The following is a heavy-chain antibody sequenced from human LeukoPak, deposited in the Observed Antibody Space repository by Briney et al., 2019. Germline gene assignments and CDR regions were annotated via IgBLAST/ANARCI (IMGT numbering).Heavy chain of an antibody. J-gene: IGHJ4*02. CDR3: ARGLCGGDCYDY. Sequence: GGSLRLSCAASGFTFSSYHINWVRQAPGKGLEWVSSISSNSNYIYYADSVKGRFTISRDNAKNSLYLQMNSLRAEDTAVYYCARGLCGGDCYDYWGQGTLVTVSS. CDR2: ISSNSNYI. CDR1: GFTFSSYH. V-gene: IGHV3-21*01. D-gene: IGHD2-21*01.